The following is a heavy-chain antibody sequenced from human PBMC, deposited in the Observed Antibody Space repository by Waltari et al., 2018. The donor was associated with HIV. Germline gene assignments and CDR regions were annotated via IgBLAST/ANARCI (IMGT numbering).Heavy chain of an antibody. Sequence: QVQLIQSGAEVRDPGASVKVSCEASGYTFTGYHLPWVRQAPGQGLEWMGRINPNTGGTNYAQKFQARVTMTRDISIGTAYMELTSLRPNDTAVYYCARVTTVTGDSYFYYGMDVWGQGTTVVVSS. J-gene: IGHJ6*02. CDR2: INPNTGGT. CDR3: ARVTTVTGDSYFYYGMDV. CDR1: GYTFTGYH. D-gene: IGHD4-17*01. V-gene: IGHV1-2*06.